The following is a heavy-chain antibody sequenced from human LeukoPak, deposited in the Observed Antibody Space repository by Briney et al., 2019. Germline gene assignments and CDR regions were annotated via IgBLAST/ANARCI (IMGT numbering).Heavy chain of an antibody. CDR3: ARLSIVGATSSYYLDV. Sequence: AETLSLTCSVSGDSFSSSSYYWGWIRQPPGKGLERIGSINYSGTTYYNSSPKSRVTISVDTSRSQFSLRLSSVTVADTAVYYCARLSIVGATSSYYLDVWGKGATVTVSS. J-gene: IGHJ6*03. CDR2: INYSGTT. V-gene: IGHV4-39*01. D-gene: IGHD1-26*01. CDR1: GDSFSSSSYY.